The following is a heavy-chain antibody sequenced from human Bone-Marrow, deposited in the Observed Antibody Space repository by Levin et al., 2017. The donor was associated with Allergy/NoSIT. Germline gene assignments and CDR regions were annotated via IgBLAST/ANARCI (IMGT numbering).Heavy chain of an antibody. CDR1: GDSISGGTLY. CDR3: ARDECAWLGECYGMDV. J-gene: IGHJ6*02. D-gene: IGHD3-10*01. CDR2: IHHSGTA. Sequence: TSETLSLTCTVSGDSISGGTLYWSWIRQRPGKGLEWIGFIHHSGTAYYNPSLKSRLTMSLDTSKSQFSLRMTSVTVADTAVYYCARDECAWLGECYGMDVWGQGTTVIVSS. V-gene: IGHV4-31*03.